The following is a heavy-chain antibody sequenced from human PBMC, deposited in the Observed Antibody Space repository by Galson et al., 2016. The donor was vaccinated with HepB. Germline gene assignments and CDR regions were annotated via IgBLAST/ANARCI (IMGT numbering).Heavy chain of an antibody. J-gene: IGHJ4*02. CDR3: AKVKKLTSAGLSFDF. CDR1: GFTFSYYG. Sequence: SLRLSCAASGFTFSYYGMHWVRQAPGKGLEWVAVIWIDGSTKYYADSVTGRFTISIDNSRDTLYLQMNSLRAEDTALYYCAKVKKLTSAGLSFDFWGQGTLVTVSS. CDR2: IWIDGSTK. V-gene: IGHV3-33*06. D-gene: IGHD3-16*01.